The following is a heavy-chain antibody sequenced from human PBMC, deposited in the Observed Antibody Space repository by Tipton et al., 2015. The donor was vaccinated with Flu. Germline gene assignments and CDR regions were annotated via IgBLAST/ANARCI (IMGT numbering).Heavy chain of an antibody. V-gene: IGHV4-59*08. CDR3: ATLRGPNRGGDY. Sequence: TLSLTCTVSGASISSYYWSWVRQPPGKGLEWIGYIYYFGSSKYIPSLKSRVTISLDTSKNQFSLKLSSVTAADTAVYYCATLRGPNRGGDYWGQGTLVTVSS. J-gene: IGHJ4*02. D-gene: IGHD3-10*01. CDR2: IYYFGSS. CDR1: GASISSYY.